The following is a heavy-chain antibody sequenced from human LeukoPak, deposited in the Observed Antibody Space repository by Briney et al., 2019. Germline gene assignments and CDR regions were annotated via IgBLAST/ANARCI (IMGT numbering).Heavy chain of an antibody. Sequence: PSETLSLTCTVSGGSISSYYWTWIRQPSGKGLEWIGYTYYSGSSNYNPSLKSRVSISVDTSKNHFPLKLTSVTAADTAIYYCATWAGTKYSSGWHPPLDYWGQGILVTVSS. CDR1: GGSISSYY. CDR3: ATWAGTKYSSGWHPPLDY. V-gene: IGHV4-59*08. D-gene: IGHD6-19*01. J-gene: IGHJ4*02. CDR2: TYYSGSS.